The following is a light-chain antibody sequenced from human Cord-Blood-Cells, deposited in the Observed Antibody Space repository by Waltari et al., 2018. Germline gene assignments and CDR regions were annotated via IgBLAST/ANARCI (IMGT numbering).Light chain of an antibody. Sequence: QSALTQPASVSGSPGQSITISCTGTSSDVGGYNYVSWYHQHPGKAPKLMIYDVSNRPSGVCNRFSGSKSGNTASLTISGRQAEDEADYYCSSYTSSSTLVVFGGGTKLTVL. J-gene: IGLJ2*01. CDR2: DVS. V-gene: IGLV2-14*01. CDR3: SSYTSSSTLVV. CDR1: SSDVGGYNY.